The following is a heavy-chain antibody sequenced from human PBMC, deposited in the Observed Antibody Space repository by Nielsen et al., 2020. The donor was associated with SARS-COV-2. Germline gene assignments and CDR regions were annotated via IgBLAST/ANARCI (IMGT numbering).Heavy chain of an antibody. CDR2: ISWNSGSI. CDR3: AKVLGDY. J-gene: IGHJ4*02. V-gene: IGHV3-9*01. CDR1: GFTFDDYA. Sequence: SLRLSCAASGFTFDDYAMHWVRQAPGKGLEWVSGISWNSGSIGYADSVKGRFTISRDNAKNSLYLQMNSLRAEDTALYYCAKVLGDYWGQGTLVTVSS.